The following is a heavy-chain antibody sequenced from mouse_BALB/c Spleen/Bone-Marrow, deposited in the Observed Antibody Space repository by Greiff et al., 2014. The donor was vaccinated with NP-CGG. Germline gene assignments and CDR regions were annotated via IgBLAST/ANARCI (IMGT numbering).Heavy chain of an antibody. CDR1: GYTFTTYW. CDR3: ASGGDNYAWFPY. V-gene: IGHV1-69*02. Sequence: QVHVKQSGAEFVKPGASVKLSCKASGYTFTTYWMHWVKQRPGQGLEWIGQIDPSDSYTNYSQKFKGKATLTVDKSSSTAYMQLSSLSSEDSAVYYCASGGDNYAWFPYWGQGTLVTVSA. D-gene: IGHD1-3*01. J-gene: IGHJ3*01. CDR2: IDPSDSYT.